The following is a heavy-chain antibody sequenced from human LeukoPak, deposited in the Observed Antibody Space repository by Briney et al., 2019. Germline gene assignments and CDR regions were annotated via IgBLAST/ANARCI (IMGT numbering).Heavy chain of an antibody. D-gene: IGHD2-2*01. V-gene: IGHV3-30-3*01. CDR3: ARSVCITTGCNYGHYFVY. Sequence: GGSLRLSCSASGFTFTTYAMHWVRQAPGKGLEWVAVISFDGNTNSYADSVKGRFTISRDNSKNTLYLQMGGLRAEDTAVYYCARSVCITTGCNYGHYFVYWGQGTLVTVSS. CDR1: GFTFTTYA. J-gene: IGHJ4*02. CDR2: ISFDGNTN.